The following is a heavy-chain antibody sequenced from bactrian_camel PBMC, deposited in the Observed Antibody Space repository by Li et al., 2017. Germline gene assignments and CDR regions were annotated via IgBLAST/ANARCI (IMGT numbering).Heavy chain of an antibody. CDR2: ITSGGSRT. CDR1: GFTFSFAY. V-gene: IGHV3S40*01. Sequence: VQLVESGGGLVQPGGFLKLSCVASGFTFSFAYMTWVRQAPGKGLEWVSAITSGGSRTYYADSVKGRFTISRDNAKNTVYLQLNSLKTEDTAVYYCAVYLSLHWGQGTQVTVS. CDR3: AVYLSLH. J-gene: IGHJ4*01.